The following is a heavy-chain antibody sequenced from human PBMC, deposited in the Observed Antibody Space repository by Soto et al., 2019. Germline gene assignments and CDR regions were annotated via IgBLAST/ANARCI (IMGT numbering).Heavy chain of an antibody. CDR2: IYIDGST. CDR3: SGRYGACLDY. Sequence: GGSLRLSCGASGFTVSGNSLSLVRQAPGKGLEWVSYIYIDGSTYYADSVRGRFTLTRDNSKNTLYLQMNNLRGEDTAVFYCSGRYGACLDYWSRGTLVLVSA. J-gene: IGHJ4*02. CDR1: GFTVSGNS. V-gene: IGHV3-53*01. D-gene: IGHD5-18*01.